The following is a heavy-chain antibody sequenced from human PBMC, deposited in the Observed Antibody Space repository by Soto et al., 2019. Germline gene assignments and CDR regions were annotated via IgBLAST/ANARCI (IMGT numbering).Heavy chain of an antibody. CDR3: ARVSVAVAGSGDYDY. V-gene: IGHV1-8*01. CDR1: GYTFTSYD. D-gene: IGHD6-19*01. Sequence: QVQLVQSGAEVKKPGASVKVSCKASGYTFTSYDINWVRQATGQGLEWMGWMNPNSGNKGYAQKFQGRVTLTRNTSISTAYMELRSLRSEDTAVYYCARVSVAVAGSGDYDYWGQGTPVTVSS. CDR2: MNPNSGNK. J-gene: IGHJ4*02.